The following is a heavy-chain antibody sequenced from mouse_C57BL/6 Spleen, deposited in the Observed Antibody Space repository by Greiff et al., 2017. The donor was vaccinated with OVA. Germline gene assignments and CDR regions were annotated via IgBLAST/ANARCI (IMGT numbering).Heavy chain of an antibody. D-gene: IGHD3-2*02. CDR2: ILPGSGST. Sequence: QVQLQQSGAELMKPGASVKLSCKATGYTFTGYWIEWVKQRPGHGLEWIGEILPGSGSTNYNEKFKGKATFTADTSSNTAYMQLSSLTTEDSAIYYCARTENRLRLNQACFAYWGEGTLVTVSA. J-gene: IGHJ3*01. CDR1: GYTFTGYW. CDR3: ARTENRLRLNQACFAY. V-gene: IGHV1-9*01.